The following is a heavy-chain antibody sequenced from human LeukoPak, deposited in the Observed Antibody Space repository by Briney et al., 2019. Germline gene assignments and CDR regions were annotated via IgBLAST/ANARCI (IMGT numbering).Heavy chain of an antibody. Sequence: GGSLRLSCAASGFTVRSNYMSWVRQAPGKGLEWVSVLYTNDNKYYADSVKGRFTISRDKSRNTLHLQMNTLRDEDTAVYYCATLSGSSAYYSYYMDVWGTGTTVIVSS. V-gene: IGHV3-53*01. CDR3: ATLSGSSAYYSYYMDV. D-gene: IGHD6-6*01. J-gene: IGHJ6*03. CDR1: GFTVRSNY. CDR2: LYTNDNK.